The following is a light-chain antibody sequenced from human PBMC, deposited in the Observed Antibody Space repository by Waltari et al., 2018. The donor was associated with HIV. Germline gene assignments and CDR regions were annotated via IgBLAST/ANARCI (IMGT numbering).Light chain of an antibody. Sequence: EVVLTQAPSTLSVSLGEGASLSCRASQNITNKLGWYQQKAGQAPRLLIYDASRRATAIPDRCSGSGSGTEFNLTISRLVLEDVAVDVCQQYKYWPETFGQGTKVEIK. CDR3: QQYKYWPET. J-gene: IGKJ1*01. CDR2: DAS. CDR1: QNITNK. V-gene: IGKV3D-15*01.